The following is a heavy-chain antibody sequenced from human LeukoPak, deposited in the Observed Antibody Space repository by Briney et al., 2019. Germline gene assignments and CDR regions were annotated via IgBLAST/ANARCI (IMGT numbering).Heavy chain of an antibody. Sequence: SETLSLTCAVYGGSFSGYYWSWIRQPPGKGLEWIGEINHSGSTNYNPSLKSRVTISVDTAKNQFSLKLSSVTAADTAVYYCARERQKTTVTYFDYWGQGTLVTVSS. D-gene: IGHD4-17*01. V-gene: IGHV4-34*01. CDR3: ARERQKTTVTYFDY. J-gene: IGHJ4*02. CDR2: INHSGST. CDR1: GGSFSGYY.